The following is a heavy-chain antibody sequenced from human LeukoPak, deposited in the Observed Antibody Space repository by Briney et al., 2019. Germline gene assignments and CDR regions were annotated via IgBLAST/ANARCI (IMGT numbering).Heavy chain of an antibody. CDR3: ARGLRKGRYLDY. V-gene: IGHV3-48*04. CDR1: GFTFSDYG. D-gene: IGHD3-16*01. Sequence: GGSLRLSCAVSGFTFSDYGMHWVRQAPGTGLEWISYISADSKTIYYADSVKGRFTISRDNAKNSLYLQMNSLRAEEKAVYYCARGLRKGRYLDYWGQGTQVTVSS. CDR2: ISADSKTI. J-gene: IGHJ4*02.